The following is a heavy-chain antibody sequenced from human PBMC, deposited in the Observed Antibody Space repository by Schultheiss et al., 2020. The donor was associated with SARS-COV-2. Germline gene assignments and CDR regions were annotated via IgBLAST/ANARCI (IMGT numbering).Heavy chain of an antibody. J-gene: IGHJ6*02. D-gene: IGHD3-16*01. CDR1: GFSLSTSGMR. CDR3: ARMAEGLGYYYYYGMDV. Sequence: SGPTLVKPTETLTLTCTFSGFSLSTSGMRVSWIRQPPGKALEWLALIDWDDDKYYSTSLKTRLTISKDTSKNQVVLTMTNMDPVDTATYYCARMAEGLGYYYYYGMDVWGQGTTVTVSS. V-gene: IGHV2-70*01. CDR2: IDWDDDK.